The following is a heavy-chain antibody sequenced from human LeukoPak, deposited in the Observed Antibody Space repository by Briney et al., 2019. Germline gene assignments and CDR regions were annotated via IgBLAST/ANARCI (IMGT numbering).Heavy chain of an antibody. J-gene: IGHJ5*02. CDR1: GFTFSNYW. Sequence: GGSLKLSCAASGFTFSNYWMHWVRQAPGKGLVWVSRINSDGINTSYADSVKGRFTISRDNAKNTLNLQMNSLRAEDTAVYYCARDLGQYYDTSDNWFDPWGQGTLVTVSS. D-gene: IGHD3-22*01. CDR2: INSDGINT. V-gene: IGHV3-74*01. CDR3: ARDLGQYYDTSDNWFDP.